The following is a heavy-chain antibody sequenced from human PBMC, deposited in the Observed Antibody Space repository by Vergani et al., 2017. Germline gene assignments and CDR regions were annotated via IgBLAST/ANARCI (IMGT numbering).Heavy chain of an antibody. V-gene: IGHV4-34*01. D-gene: IGHD2-21*02. CDR2: INHSGST. CDR3: ARLAYCGGDCYKYFDY. Sequence: QVQLQQWGAGLLKPSETLSLTCAVYGGSFSGYYWSWIRQPPGKGLEWIGEINHSGSTNYNPSLKSRVTISVDTSKNQFSLKLSSVTAADTAVYYCARLAYCGGDCYKYFDYWGQGTLVTVSS. J-gene: IGHJ4*02. CDR1: GGSFSGYY.